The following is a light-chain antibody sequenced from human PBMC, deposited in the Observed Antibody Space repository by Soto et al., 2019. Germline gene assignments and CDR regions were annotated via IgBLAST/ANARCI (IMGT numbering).Light chain of an antibody. CDR2: DAS. CDR3: QQFYDYPLT. V-gene: IGKV1D-13*01. Sequence: AIQLTQSPSSLSASVGDRVTISCRASRGISTLFAWYQQKPGKAPKLLIYDASTLDSGVPSRFSGSGSGANFTLTISSLQPEDFATYYCQQFYDYPLTFGGGTKVEIK. J-gene: IGKJ4*01. CDR1: RGISTL.